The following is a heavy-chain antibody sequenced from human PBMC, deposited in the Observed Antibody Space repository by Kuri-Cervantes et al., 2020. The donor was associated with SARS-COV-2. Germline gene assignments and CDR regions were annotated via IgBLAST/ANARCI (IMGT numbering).Heavy chain of an antibody. V-gene: IGHV3-20*04. CDR3: ATESSSWYGGSFDY. Sequence: GGSLRLSCAASGFTFDDYGMSWVRQAPGKGLEWVSGINWNGGSTGYADSVKGRFTISRDNSKNTLYLQMNSLRAEDTAVYYCATESSSWYGGSFDYWGQGTLVTVSS. J-gene: IGHJ4*02. CDR1: GFTFDDYG. CDR2: INWNGGST. D-gene: IGHD6-13*01.